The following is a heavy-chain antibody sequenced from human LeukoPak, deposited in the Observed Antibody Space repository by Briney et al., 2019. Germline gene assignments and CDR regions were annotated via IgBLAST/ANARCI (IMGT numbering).Heavy chain of an antibody. CDR3: ARDSGSYSRRNDY. V-gene: IGHV3-23*01. D-gene: IGHD1-26*01. CDR1: GFTFSTFA. Sequence: GGSLRLSCAASGFTFSTFAMLWVRRPPGKGLEWVSSIFPSGGEIHYADSVRGRFTISRDNSKSILSLQMNSLRAEDTAIYYCARDSGSYSRRNDYWGQGTLVTVSS. J-gene: IGHJ4*02. CDR2: IFPSGGEI.